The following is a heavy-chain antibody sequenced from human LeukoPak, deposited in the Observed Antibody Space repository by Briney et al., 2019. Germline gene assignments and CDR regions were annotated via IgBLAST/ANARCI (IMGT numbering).Heavy chain of an antibody. CDR3: ARGNWNIVVVPAAISPLWFDP. CDR1: GGTFSSYA. J-gene: IGHJ5*02. CDR2: IIPIFGTA. Sequence: GSSVKVSCKASGGTFSSYAISWVRQDPGQGLEWMGGIIPIFGTANYAQKFQGRVTITTDESTSTAYMELSSLRSEDTAVYYCARGNWNIVVVPAAISPLWFDPWGQGTLVTVSS. D-gene: IGHD2-2*02. V-gene: IGHV1-69*05.